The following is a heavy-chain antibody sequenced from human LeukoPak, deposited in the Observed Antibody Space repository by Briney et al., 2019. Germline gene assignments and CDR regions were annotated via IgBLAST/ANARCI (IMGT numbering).Heavy chain of an antibody. CDR3: ATRKLGNDY. CDR2: IYYSGST. Sequence: SETLSLTCTVSGGSISSYYWSWIRQPPGKGLEWIGYIYYSGSTNYNPSLKSRVTISVETSKNQFSLKLYSVTAADTAVYYCATRKLGNDYWGQGTLVTVSS. CDR1: GGSISSYY. J-gene: IGHJ4*02. V-gene: IGHV4-59*01. D-gene: IGHD7-27*01.